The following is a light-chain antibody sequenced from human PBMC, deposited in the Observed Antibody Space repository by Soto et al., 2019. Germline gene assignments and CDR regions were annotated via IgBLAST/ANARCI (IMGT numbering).Light chain of an antibody. CDR1: SSDVGAYNY. V-gene: IGLV2-11*01. CDR2: DVS. Sequence: QSALTQPRSVSGSPGQSVTISCTGTSSDVGAYNYVSWYQQYPGKAPKLVISDVSKRPSGVPDRFSGSKSGNTASLTISGLQVEDEAVYYCCSYAGTYTELFGGGTKLTVL. CDR3: CSYAGTYTEL. J-gene: IGLJ2*01.